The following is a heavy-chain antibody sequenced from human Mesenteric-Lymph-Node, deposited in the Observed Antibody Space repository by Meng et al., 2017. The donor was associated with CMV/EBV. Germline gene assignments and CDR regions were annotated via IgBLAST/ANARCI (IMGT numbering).Heavy chain of an antibody. Sequence: ASVKVSCKASGGTFSSYAISWVRPAPGQGLEGMGWINPNSGGTNYAQKFQGRVTMTRDTSISTAYMELSRLRSDDTAVYYCARENLSSSWYYFDYWGQGTLVTVSS. CDR3: ARENLSSSWYYFDY. CDR2: INPNSGGT. D-gene: IGHD6-13*01. J-gene: IGHJ4*02. V-gene: IGHV1-2*02. CDR1: GGTFSSYA.